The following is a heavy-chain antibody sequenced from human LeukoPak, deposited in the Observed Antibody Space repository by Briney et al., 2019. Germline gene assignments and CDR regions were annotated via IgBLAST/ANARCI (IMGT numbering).Heavy chain of an antibody. J-gene: IGHJ4*02. D-gene: IGHD5-12*01. Sequence: SETLSLTCSVSGGSISSYYWSWIRQPAGKGLEWIGRIYTSGSTNYNPSLKSRVTMSVDTSKNQFSLKLSSVTAADTAVYYCARGYSGYDYGYYFDYWGQGTLVTVSS. CDR1: GGSISSYY. CDR2: IYTSGST. V-gene: IGHV4-4*07. CDR3: ARGYSGYDYGYYFDY.